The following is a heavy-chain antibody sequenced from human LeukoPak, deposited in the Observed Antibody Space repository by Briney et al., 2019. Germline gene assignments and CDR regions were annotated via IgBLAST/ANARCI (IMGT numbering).Heavy chain of an antibody. CDR3: AAPFRTEDYYHGMDV. J-gene: IGHJ6*02. D-gene: IGHD3/OR15-3a*01. V-gene: IGHV4-38-2*02. CDR1: GYSISSGYY. CDR2: IYHSGST. Sequence: PSETLSLTCTVSGYSISSGYYWGWIRQPPGKGLEWIGSIYHSGSTYYNPSLKSRVTISVDTSKNQFSLKLSSVTAADTAVYYCAAPFRTEDYYHGMDVWGQGTTVTVSS.